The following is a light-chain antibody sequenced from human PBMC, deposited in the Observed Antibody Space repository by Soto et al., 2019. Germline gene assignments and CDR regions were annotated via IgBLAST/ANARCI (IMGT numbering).Light chain of an antibody. CDR3: ATWDDGLNGLV. CDR1: SSNIGSNT. V-gene: IGLV1-44*01. J-gene: IGLJ2*01. CDR2: RTN. Sequence: QSVLTQPLSASGTPGQRVTISCSGSSSNIGSNTVTWYRQLPGTAPKLLIFRTNQRPSGVPDRFSGSKCGTSASLAISGLQSEDEADYHCATWDDGLNGLVFGGGTKVTVL.